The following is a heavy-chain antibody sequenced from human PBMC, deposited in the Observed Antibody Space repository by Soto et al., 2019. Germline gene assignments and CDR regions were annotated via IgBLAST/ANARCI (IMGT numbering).Heavy chain of an antibody. D-gene: IGHD3-22*01. CDR3: AKGDRTPSMIFDY. V-gene: IGHV3-9*01. J-gene: IGHJ4*02. CDR2: ISWNSVSI. Sequence: EVQLVESGGGLVQPGRSLRHACAASGFTFDDYAMHWVRQAPGKGLEWVSGISWNSVSIGYADSVKRRFTISRDNAKNSLFLQMNSLRAEDTALYYCAKGDRTPSMIFDYWGQGTLVDVSS. CDR1: GFTFDDYA.